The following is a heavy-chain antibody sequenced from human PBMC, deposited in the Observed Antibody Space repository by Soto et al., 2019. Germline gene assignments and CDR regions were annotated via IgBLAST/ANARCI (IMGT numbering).Heavy chain of an antibody. Sequence: SETLSLTCYVSGDSISTVDYFWACIRQTPGQALEYIGYIYKSATTYYNPSFESRVAISLDTSKSQFSLNVTSVTAADTAVYFCARGRYCLTGRCFTNWFDSWGQGTLVTVSS. CDR2: IYKSATT. CDR1: GDSISTVDYF. V-gene: IGHV4-30-4*01. J-gene: IGHJ5*01. CDR3: ARGRYCLTGRCFTNWFDS. D-gene: IGHD2-15*01.